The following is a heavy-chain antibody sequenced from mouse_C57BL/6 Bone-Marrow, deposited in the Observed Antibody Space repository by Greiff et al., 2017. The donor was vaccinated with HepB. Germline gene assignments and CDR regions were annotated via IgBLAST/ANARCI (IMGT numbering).Heavy chain of an antibody. CDR2: INYDGSST. CDR3: ARDEKRGYFDY. V-gene: IGHV5-16*01. J-gene: IGHJ2*01. CDR1: GFTFSDYY. Sequence: DVKLVESEGGLVQPGRSMKLSCTASGFTFSDYYMAWVRQVPEKGLEWVANINYDGSSTYYLDSLKSRFIISRDNAKNILYLQMSSLKSEDTATYYCARDEKRGYFDYWGQGTTLTVSS.